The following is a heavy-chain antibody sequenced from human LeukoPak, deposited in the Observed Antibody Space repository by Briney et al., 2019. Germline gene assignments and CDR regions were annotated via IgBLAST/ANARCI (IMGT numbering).Heavy chain of an antibody. CDR1: GYTFTSYY. Sequence: ASVKVSCKASGYTFTSYYMHWVRQAPGQGLEWMGRIIPILGIANYAQKFQGRVTITADKSTSTAYMELSSLRSEDTAVYYCARDSTPDSSEYNWFDPWGQGTLVTVSS. CDR3: ARDSTPDSSEYNWFDP. D-gene: IGHD3-22*01. J-gene: IGHJ5*02. CDR2: IIPILGIA. V-gene: IGHV1-69*04.